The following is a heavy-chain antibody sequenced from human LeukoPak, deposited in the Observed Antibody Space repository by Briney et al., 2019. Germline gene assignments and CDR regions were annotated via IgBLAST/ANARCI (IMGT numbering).Heavy chain of an antibody. V-gene: IGHV3-7*01. J-gene: IGHJ4*02. CDR2: IKQDGSEK. CDR1: GIILSSYW. Sequence: GGSLTLSCAASGIILSSYWMSWVRQAPGKGLEWVANIKQDGSEKYYVDSVKGRFTISRDNAKNSLYLQMNSLRAEDTAVYYCARLKLLWSNYFDYWGQGTLVTVSS. CDR3: ARLKLLWSNYFDY. D-gene: IGHD2-2*01.